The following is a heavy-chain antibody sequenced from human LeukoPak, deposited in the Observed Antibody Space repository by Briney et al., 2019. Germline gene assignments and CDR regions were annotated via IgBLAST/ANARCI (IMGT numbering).Heavy chain of an antibody. CDR1: GYIFTGYY. D-gene: IGHD3-16*01. CDR2: INPNSGDT. Sequence: ASVKVSCKPSGYIFTGYYMHWVRQAPGQGLEWMGWINPNSGDTNYAQKFQGRVTMTRDTSISTAYMELSRLRSDDTAVYYCARVRYRLAETYIDYWGQGTLVTVSS. J-gene: IGHJ4*02. CDR3: ARVRYRLAETYIDY. V-gene: IGHV1-2*02.